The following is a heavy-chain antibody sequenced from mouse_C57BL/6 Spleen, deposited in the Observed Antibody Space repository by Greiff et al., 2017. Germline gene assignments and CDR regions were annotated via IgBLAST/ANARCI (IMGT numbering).Heavy chain of an antibody. V-gene: IGHV5-17*01. J-gene: IGHJ2*01. Sequence: EVKLEESGGGLVKPGGSLKLSCAASGFTFSDYGMHWVRQAPEKGLEWVAYISSGSSTIYSADTVKGRFTISRDNAKNTLFLQMTSLRSEDTAMYYCAKGWLRRGVLDYWGQGTTLTVSS. CDR2: ISSGSSTI. CDR3: AKGWLRRGVLDY. CDR1: GFTFSDYG. D-gene: IGHD2-2*01.